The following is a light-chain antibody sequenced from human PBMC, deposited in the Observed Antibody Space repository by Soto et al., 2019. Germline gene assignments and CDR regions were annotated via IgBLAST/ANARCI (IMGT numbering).Light chain of an antibody. CDR1: QSVSDRF. V-gene: IGKV3-20*01. Sequence: EIVLTQSPGSLSLSPGERVTLSCWASQSVSDRFLAWYQQKPGQAPRLLIFDASTRATGIPDRFSGSGSGTDFTLTISRLEPEDFAVYYCQQYATSPLTFGGGTKVEIK. CDR2: DAS. J-gene: IGKJ4*01. CDR3: QQYATSPLT.